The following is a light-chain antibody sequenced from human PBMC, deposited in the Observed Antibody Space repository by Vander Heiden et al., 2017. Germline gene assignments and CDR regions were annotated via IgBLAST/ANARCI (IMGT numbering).Light chain of an antibody. CDR2: QDD. Sequence: SYEVTQPPSLSVSPGQTARITCSGHNLYRKYASWYQQRPGQSPLLVLYQDDKRPSGIPERFSGSNSGNTATLTISGTQSMDEADYYCQSWDSNNVIFGGGTSLTVL. V-gene: IGLV3-1*01. J-gene: IGLJ2*01. CDR3: QSWDSNNVI. CDR1: NLYRKY.